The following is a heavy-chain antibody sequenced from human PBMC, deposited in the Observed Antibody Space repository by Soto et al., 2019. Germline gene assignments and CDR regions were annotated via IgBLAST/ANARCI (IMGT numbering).Heavy chain of an antibody. CDR3: ARGGHYYDSSGYWGEGMDV. CDR1: GDSVSSNSAA. D-gene: IGHD3-22*01. J-gene: IGHJ6*02. CDR2: TYYRSKWYN. Sequence: SQTLSITCAISGDSVSSNSAAWNWIRQSPSRVLEWLGRTYYRSKWYNDYAVSVKSRITINPDTSKNQFSLQLNSVTPEDTAVYYCARGGHYYDSSGYWGEGMDVWGQGTTVTVSS. V-gene: IGHV6-1*01.